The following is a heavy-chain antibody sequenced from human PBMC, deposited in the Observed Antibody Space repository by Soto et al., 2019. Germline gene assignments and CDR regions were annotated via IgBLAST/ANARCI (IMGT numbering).Heavy chain of an antibody. Sequence: LRLSCAASGFTFSSYAMHWVRQAPGKGLEWVAVISYDGSNKYYADSVKGRFTISRDNSKNTLYLQMNSLRAEDTAVYYCARSPYSSGWYDYWGQGTLVTVSS. CDR2: ISYDGSNK. D-gene: IGHD6-19*01. CDR3: ARSPYSSGWYDY. CDR1: GFTFSSYA. V-gene: IGHV3-30-3*01. J-gene: IGHJ4*02.